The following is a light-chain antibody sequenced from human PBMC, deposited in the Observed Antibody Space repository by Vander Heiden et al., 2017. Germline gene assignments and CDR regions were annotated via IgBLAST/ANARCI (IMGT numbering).Light chain of an antibody. CDR1: SPNIGNNY. V-gene: IGLV1-51*01. CDR2: DNN. Sequence: QSVLTQPPSVSAATGQKVSISCSGSSPNIGNNYVSWYQQLPGTAPKLLIYDNNKRPSGIPDRFSGSKSGTSATLGITGLQTGDEADYYCGTWDSSLSAVVFGGGTKLTVL. CDR3: GTWDSSLSAVV. J-gene: IGLJ2*01.